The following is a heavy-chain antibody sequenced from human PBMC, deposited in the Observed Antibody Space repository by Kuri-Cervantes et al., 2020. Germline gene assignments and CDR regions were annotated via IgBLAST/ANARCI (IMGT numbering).Heavy chain of an antibody. CDR1: GFTFSSYA. J-gene: IGHJ4*02. V-gene: IGHV3-30-3*01. D-gene: IGHD5-24*01. CDR3: ARDGGWLQSQYYFDY. CDR2: ISNDGTNK. Sequence: GESLKISCEASGFTFSSYAMHWVRQAPGKGLEWVAVISNDGTNKYYADSVKGRFTISRDNSKNTLYLQMNSLRAEDTAVYYCARDGGWLQSQYYFDYWGQGTLVTVSS.